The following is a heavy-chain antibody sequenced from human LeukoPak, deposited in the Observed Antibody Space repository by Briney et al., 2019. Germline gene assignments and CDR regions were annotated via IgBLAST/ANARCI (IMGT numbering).Heavy chain of an antibody. CDR3: AKITMIVVV. J-gene: IGHJ4*02. V-gene: IGHV3-21*04. CDR1: GFTFNIYS. D-gene: IGHD3-22*01. Sequence: GGSLRLSCAASGFTFNIYSMNWVRQAPGKGLEWVSSISSGSSYIYYADSVKGRFTISRDNAKNSLYLQMNSLRAEDTAVYYCAKITMIVVVWGQGTLVTVSS. CDR2: ISSGSSYI.